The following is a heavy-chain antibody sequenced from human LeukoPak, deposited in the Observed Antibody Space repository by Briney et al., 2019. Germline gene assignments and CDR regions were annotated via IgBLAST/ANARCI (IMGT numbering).Heavy chain of an antibody. V-gene: IGHV3-21*01. CDR3: ARDIVGYYDILTGYRCLDY. CDR2: ISSSSSYI. D-gene: IGHD3-9*01. Sequence: GGSLRLSCAASGFTFSSYSMNWVRQAPGKGLEWVSSISSSSSYIYYADSVKGRFTISRDNAKNSLYLQMNSLRAEDTAVYYCARDIVGYYDILTGYRCLDYWGQGTLVTVSS. J-gene: IGHJ4*02. CDR1: GFTFSSYS.